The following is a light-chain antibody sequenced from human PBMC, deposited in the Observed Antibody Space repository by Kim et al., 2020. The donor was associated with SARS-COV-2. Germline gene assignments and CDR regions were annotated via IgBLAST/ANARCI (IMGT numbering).Light chain of an antibody. Sequence: PGQNVTISCSGTSSKLGNNYVSWYQQVPGAAPKLLIKDNNKRPSGIPDRFSGSKSGASATLGISGLQTGDEADYYCATWDSSLSALFGGGTQLTVL. CDR3: ATWDSSLSAL. J-gene: IGLJ3*02. CDR1: SSKLGNNY. CDR2: DNN. V-gene: IGLV1-51*01.